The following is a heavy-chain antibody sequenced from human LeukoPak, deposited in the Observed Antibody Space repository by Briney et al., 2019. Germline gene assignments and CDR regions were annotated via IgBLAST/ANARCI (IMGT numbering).Heavy chain of an antibody. J-gene: IGHJ5*02. D-gene: IGHD3-22*01. Sequence: PGGSLRLSCAASGFTFSSYTMSWVRQAPGKGLEWVSGISATDGSTSYADSVKGRFTASRDNSKNTLYLQMNSLRADDTAVYYCAKTRHDTSRLPFDPWGQGTLVTVSS. V-gene: IGHV3-23*01. CDR2: ISATDGST. CDR1: GFTFSSYT. CDR3: AKTRHDTSRLPFDP.